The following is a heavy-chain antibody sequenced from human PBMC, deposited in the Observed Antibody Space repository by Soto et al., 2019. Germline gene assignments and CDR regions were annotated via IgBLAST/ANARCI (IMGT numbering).Heavy chain of an antibody. J-gene: IGHJ4*02. CDR2: VSYDAGNK. CDR3: ARGSYGDYLDY. CDR1: GFAFSNYA. Sequence: QLRLVESGRGVVQPGRSLRLSCAASGFAFSNYALHWVRQAPGKGLEWVAVVSYDAGNKYYADSVKGRFTISRDNSKNTLYLQINSLRVEDTAVYFCARGSYGDYLDYWGQGILVTVSS. D-gene: IGHD4-17*01. V-gene: IGHV3-30-3*01.